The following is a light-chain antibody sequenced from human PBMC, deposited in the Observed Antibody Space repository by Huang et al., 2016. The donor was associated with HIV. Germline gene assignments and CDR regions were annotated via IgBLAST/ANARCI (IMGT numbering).Light chain of an antibody. CDR1: QSVLYSSNNKNC. J-gene: IGKJ1*01. V-gene: IGKV4-1*01. CDR2: WAS. CDR3: HQYYRSQT. Sequence: DIVMTQSPDSLAVSLGERATINCKSSQSVLYSSNNKNCLAWYQQKPGQHPKLLIYWASTRESGVPDRFSGAGSGTDFTLTISSLQAEDVAVYYCHQYYRSQTFGQGTKVEIK.